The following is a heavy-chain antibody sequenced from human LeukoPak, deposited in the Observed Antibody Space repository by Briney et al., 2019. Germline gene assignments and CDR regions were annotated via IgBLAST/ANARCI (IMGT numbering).Heavy chain of an antibody. J-gene: IGHJ4*02. CDR3: AKRSAAGTVGYFDY. D-gene: IGHD6-13*01. CDR1: GFTFDDYA. Sequence: PGGSLRLSCAASGFTFDDYAMHWVRQAPGKGLEWVSGISWNSGTIYYADSVKGRFTISRDDAKKSLYLQMNSLRPEDTALYYCAKRSAAGTVGYFDYWGKGTLVTVSS. V-gene: IGHV3-9*01. CDR2: ISWNSGTI.